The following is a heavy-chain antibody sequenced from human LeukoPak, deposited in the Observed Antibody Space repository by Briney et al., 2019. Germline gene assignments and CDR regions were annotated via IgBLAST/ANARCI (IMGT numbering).Heavy chain of an antibody. J-gene: IGHJ4*02. CDR3: ARWGYYDSSGYYHSYFDY. CDR2: INHSGST. Sequence: PSETLSLTCAAYGGSFSGYYWSWIRQPPGKGLEWIGEINHSGSTNYNPSLKSRVTISVDTSKNQFSLKLSSVTAADTAVYYCARWGYYDSSGYYHSYFDYWGQGTLVTVSS. V-gene: IGHV4-34*01. D-gene: IGHD3-22*01. CDR1: GGSFSGYY.